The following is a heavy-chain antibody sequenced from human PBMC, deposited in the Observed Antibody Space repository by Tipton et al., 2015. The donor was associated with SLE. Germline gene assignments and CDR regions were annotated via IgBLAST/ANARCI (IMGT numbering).Heavy chain of an antibody. J-gene: IGHJ4*02. D-gene: IGHD2-15*01. CDR1: GFTFSSYW. V-gene: IGHV3-7*03. Sequence: SLRLSCAASGFTFSSYWMSWVRQAPGKGLEWVANIKQDGSEKYYVDSVKGRFTISRDNAKNSLYLQMNSLKTEDTAVYYCTTEPPDIVVVVAAFVYFDYWGQGTLVTVSS. CDR2: IKQDGSEK. CDR3: TTEPPDIVVVVAAFVYFDY.